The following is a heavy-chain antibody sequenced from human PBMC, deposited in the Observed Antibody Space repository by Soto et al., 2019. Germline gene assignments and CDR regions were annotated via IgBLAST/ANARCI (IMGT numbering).Heavy chain of an antibody. V-gene: IGHV1-69*01. CDR2: IIPLFGTA. Sequence: QVQLEQSGGEVKQPGSSVRVSCKTSGGTFSTYAINWVRQAPGQGLEWMGAIIPLFGTADYSQKFQGRVTITADESTSTAYMELSSLRFDDTAVYFCARPKGTYSSGYYYFDFWSQGTLVTVSS. CDR3: ARPKGTYSSGYYYFDF. J-gene: IGHJ4*02. D-gene: IGHD6-19*01. CDR1: GGTFSTYA.